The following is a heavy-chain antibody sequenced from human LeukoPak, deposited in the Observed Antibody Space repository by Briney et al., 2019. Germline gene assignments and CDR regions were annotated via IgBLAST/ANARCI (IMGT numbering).Heavy chain of an antibody. Sequence: GRSLRLSCAASGFTFSSYAMHWVRQAPGKGLEWVAVISYDGSNKYYADSVKGRFTISRDNSKNTLYLQMNSLRAEDTAVYYRARDRHQLLWGGAYYYYMDVWGKGTTVTVSS. J-gene: IGHJ6*03. CDR1: GFTFSSYA. CDR3: ARDRHQLLWGGAYYYYMDV. V-gene: IGHV3-30*04. CDR2: ISYDGSNK. D-gene: IGHD2-2*01.